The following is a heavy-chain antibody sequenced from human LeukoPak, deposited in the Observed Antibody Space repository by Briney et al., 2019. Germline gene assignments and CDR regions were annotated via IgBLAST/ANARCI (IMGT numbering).Heavy chain of an antibody. J-gene: IGHJ4*02. CDR1: GFTFSNAW. D-gene: IGHD5-12*01. CDR2: IKSKTDGGTT. V-gene: IGHV3-15*01. Sequence: GGSLRLSCAASGFTFSNAWMSWVRQAPGKGLEWVGRIKSKTDGGTTDYAAPVKGRFTISRDDSKNTLYLQMNSLKTEDTAVYYCTTDLSGYAGVFPSKDFDYWGQGTLVTVSS. CDR3: TTDLSGYAGVFPSKDFDY.